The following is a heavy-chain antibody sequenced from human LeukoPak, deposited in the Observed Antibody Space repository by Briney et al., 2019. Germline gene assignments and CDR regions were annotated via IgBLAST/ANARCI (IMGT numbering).Heavy chain of an antibody. CDR3: ARGRFRYYFGY. D-gene: IGHD3-3*01. CDR1: GGSFSGYY. J-gene: IGHJ4*02. Sequence: SETLSLTCAVYGGSFSGYYWSWIRQPPGKGLEWIGEINHSGSTNYNPSLKSRVTISVDTSKNQFSLELSSVTAADTAVYYCARGRFRYYFGYWGQGTLVTVSS. CDR2: INHSGST. V-gene: IGHV4-34*01.